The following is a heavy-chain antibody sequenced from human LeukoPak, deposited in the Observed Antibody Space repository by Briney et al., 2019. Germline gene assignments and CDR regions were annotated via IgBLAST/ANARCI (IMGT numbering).Heavy chain of an antibody. CDR2: IWYDGSNK. CDR1: GFTFSSYG. V-gene: IGHV3-33*06. Sequence: GGSLRLSCAASGFTFSSYGMHWVRQAPGKGLEWVAAIWYDGSNKYYADSVKGRFTISRDNSKNTLYLQMNSLRAEDTAVYYCAKAPYCTNGVCYAFDIWGQGTMVTVSS. D-gene: IGHD2-8*01. CDR3: AKAPYCTNGVCYAFDI. J-gene: IGHJ3*02.